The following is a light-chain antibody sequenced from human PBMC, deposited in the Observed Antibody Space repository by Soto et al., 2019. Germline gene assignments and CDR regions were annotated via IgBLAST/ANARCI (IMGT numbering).Light chain of an antibody. Sequence: IQMTQSPSTLSASIGDRVTLTCRASQSIRNSLAWYQQKPGQAPRLLIFDASRLESGVPSRLSGSGSGTEFTLTISSLQPDDFATYYCQQYSSYSLTFGQGTKVDIK. V-gene: IGKV1-5*01. CDR2: DAS. J-gene: IGKJ1*01. CDR3: QQYSSYSLT. CDR1: QSIRNS.